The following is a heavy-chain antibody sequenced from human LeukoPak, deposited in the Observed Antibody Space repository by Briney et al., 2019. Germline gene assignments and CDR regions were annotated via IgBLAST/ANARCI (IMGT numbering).Heavy chain of an antibody. CDR2: ISYDGSNK. Sequence: GGSLRLSCAASGLTFSSYGMHWVRQAPGKGLERVAVISYDGSNKYYADSVKGRFTISRDNSKNTLYLQMNSLRAEDTAVYYCARDRLNWNYAFDIWGQGTMVTVSS. CDR1: GLTFSSYG. D-gene: IGHD1-7*01. CDR3: ARDRLNWNYAFDI. J-gene: IGHJ3*02. V-gene: IGHV3-30*03.